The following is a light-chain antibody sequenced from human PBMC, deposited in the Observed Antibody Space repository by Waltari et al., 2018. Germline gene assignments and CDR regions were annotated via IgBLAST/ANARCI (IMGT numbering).Light chain of an antibody. CDR1: ESLLSPSNKMNY. Sequence: DIVMTQSPDSLAVSLGERATITCHSSESLLSPSNKMNYLAWYQQRPGQPPRLLIYLTSTRESGVPDRFSGGGSGTDFTLTISSLQTEDVATYFCQQYFRGPISFGPGTKLEMK. V-gene: IGKV4-1*01. CDR2: LTS. CDR3: QQYFRGPIS. J-gene: IGKJ3*01.